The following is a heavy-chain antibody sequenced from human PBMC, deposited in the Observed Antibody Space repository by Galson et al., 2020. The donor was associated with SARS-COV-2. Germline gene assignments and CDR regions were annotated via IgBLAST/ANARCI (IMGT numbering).Heavy chain of an antibody. CDR2: IYSGGTT. Sequence: GGSLRLSCVVSGFTVSTNSMTWVRHAPGKGLEWVSIIYSGGTTFYTDSVKGRFTFSRDNSKNTLYLQMNSLRPEDTAVYYCARKGYGDYSPFDYWGQGTLVTVSS. V-gene: IGHV3-53*01. D-gene: IGHD4-17*01. CDR1: GFTVSTNS. CDR3: ARKGYGDYSPFDY. J-gene: IGHJ4*02.